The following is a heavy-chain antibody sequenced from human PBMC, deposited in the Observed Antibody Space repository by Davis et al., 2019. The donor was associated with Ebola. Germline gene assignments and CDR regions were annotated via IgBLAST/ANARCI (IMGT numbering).Heavy chain of an antibody. CDR1: DGSISSSRYY. J-gene: IGHJ4*02. Sequence: PSETLSLTCTVSDGSISSSRYYWGWIRQPPGKGLEWIGSIFYSGNTYYNPSFKGRITISVDMSKNQFSLKLNSVTAADTAVYYCARHIASASQFDSWGQGALVTVSS. D-gene: IGHD2-21*01. V-gene: IGHV4-39*01. CDR2: IFYSGNT. CDR3: ARHIASASQFDS.